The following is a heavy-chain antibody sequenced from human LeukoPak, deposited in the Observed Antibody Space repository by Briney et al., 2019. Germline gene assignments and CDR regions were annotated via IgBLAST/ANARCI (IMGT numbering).Heavy chain of an antibody. V-gene: IGHV4-59*01. CDR1: GGSISSYY. CDR2: IYYSGST. J-gene: IGHJ4*02. Sequence: SETLSLTCTVSGGSISSYYWSWIRQPPGKGLEWIGYIYYSGSTNYNPSLKSRVTISVDTSKNQFSLKLSSVTAADTAVCYCARGPTAGDPFYYFDYWGQGTLVTVSS. D-gene: IGHD6-13*01. CDR3: ARGPTAGDPFYYFDY.